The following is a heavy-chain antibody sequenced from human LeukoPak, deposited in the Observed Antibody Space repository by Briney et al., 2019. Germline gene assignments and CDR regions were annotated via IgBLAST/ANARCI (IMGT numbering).Heavy chain of an antibody. Sequence: SETLSLTFTVSGGSISSYYWSWIRPPPGKGLEWIGYIYSSGSTNYNPSLKSRVTISVDTSKNQFSLKLSSVTAADTAVYYCARGFYDFWSGYYIDYWGQGTLVTVSS. CDR1: GGSISSYY. J-gene: IGHJ4*02. D-gene: IGHD3-3*01. V-gene: IGHV4-59*08. CDR3: ARGFYDFWSGYYIDY. CDR2: IYSSGST.